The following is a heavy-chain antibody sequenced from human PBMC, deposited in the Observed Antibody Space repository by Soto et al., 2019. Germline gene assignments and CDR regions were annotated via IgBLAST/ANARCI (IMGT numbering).Heavy chain of an antibody. J-gene: IGHJ4*02. CDR3: ARGVGGSDSWYFDY. CDR2: ISSSSSYI. V-gene: IGHV3-21*01. Sequence: EVQLVESGGGLVKPGGSLRLSCAASGFTFSSYSMNWVRQAPGKGLKWVSSISSSSSYIYYADSVKGRFTISRDNAKNSLYLQMNSLRAEDTAVYHCARGVGGSDSWYFDYWGPGTLVTVSS. CDR1: GFTFSSYS. D-gene: IGHD2-15*01.